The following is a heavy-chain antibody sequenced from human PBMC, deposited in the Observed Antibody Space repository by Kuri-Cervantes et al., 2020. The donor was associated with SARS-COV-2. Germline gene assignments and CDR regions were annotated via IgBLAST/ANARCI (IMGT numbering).Heavy chain of an antibody. V-gene: IGHV1-69*10. CDR3: ARDPGQRYSSGWHPDFDY. CDR2: IIPILGIA. D-gene: IGHD6-19*01. J-gene: IGHJ4*02. Sequence: SVKVSCKASGYTFTSYAISWVRQAPGQGLEWLGGIIPILGIANYAQKFQGRVTITADKSTSTAYMELSSLRSEDTAVYYCARDPGQRYSSGWHPDFDYWGQGTLVTVSS. CDR1: GYTFTSYA.